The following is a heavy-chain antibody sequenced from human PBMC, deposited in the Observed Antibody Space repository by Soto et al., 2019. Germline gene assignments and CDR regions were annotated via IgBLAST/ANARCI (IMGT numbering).Heavy chain of an antibody. CDR3: ARVLFGYCTSTSCYGFDF. CDR2: VSYGGGT. J-gene: IGHJ4*02. V-gene: IGHV4-59*01. D-gene: IGHD2-2*03. Sequence: SETLSLTCTVSGDSMYSYYWSWIRQPPGKGLEWIGYVSYGGGTNYNPSLKSRVTLSLDTSKNQFSLKLSSVTAADTALYYCARVLFGYCTSTSCYGFDFWGQGTLVTVSS. CDR1: GDSMYSYY.